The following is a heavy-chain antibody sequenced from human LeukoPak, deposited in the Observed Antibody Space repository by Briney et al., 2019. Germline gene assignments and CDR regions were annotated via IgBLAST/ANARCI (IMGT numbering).Heavy chain of an antibody. V-gene: IGHV3-30*02. CDR2: IRYDGSNK. Sequence: PGGSLRLSCAASGFTFSSYGMHWVRQAPGKGLEWVAFIRYDGSNKYYADSVKGRFTISRDNSKNTLHLQMNSLRAEDTAVYYCAKGGTYYYDSSGYPGGYWGQGTLVTVSS. J-gene: IGHJ4*02. CDR1: GFTFSSYG. CDR3: AKGGTYYYDSSGYPGGY. D-gene: IGHD3-22*01.